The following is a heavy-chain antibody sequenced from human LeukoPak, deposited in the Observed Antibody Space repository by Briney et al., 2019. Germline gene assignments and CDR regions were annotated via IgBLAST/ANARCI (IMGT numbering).Heavy chain of an antibody. V-gene: IGHV4-34*01. CDR1: GGSFSGYY. D-gene: IGHD3-22*01. CDR3: GRESAYYYEKGDY. Sequence: SETLSLTCAVYGGSFSGYYWSWIRQPPGKGLEWIGEINHSGSTNYNPSLKSRVTISVDTSKNQFSLKLSSVTAADTAVYYCGRESAYYYEKGDYWGQGPLVPFSS. CDR2: INHSGST. J-gene: IGHJ4*02.